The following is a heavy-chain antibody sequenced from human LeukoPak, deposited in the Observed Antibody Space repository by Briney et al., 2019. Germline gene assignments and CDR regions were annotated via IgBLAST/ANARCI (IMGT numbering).Heavy chain of an antibody. J-gene: IGHJ3*02. Sequence: SETLSLTCTVSGGSITNTNYYWAWIRQPPGEGLEWIGSVYHSGITYYTPSLKSRVSISVDTSKNQFSLKLSSVTAADTAVYFCARGRGDAFDIWGQGTMGTVSS. V-gene: IGHV4-39*07. D-gene: IGHD3-16*01. CDR1: GGSITNTNYY. CDR3: ARGRGDAFDI. CDR2: VYHSGIT.